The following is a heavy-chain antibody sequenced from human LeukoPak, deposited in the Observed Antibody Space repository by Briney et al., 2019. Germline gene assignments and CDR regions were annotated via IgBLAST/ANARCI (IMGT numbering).Heavy chain of an antibody. CDR2: ISGSGSSS. Sequence: GGSLRLSCAASGFTFSSYAMSWVRPAPGKGLEWVSAISGSGSSSYYADSVKGRFTISRDISKNTLYLQMNSLRAEDTAVYYCAKARYGDFRPSFDYWGQGTLVTVSS. CDR3: AKARYGDFRPSFDY. V-gene: IGHV3-23*01. D-gene: IGHD4-17*01. CDR1: GFTFSSYA. J-gene: IGHJ4*02.